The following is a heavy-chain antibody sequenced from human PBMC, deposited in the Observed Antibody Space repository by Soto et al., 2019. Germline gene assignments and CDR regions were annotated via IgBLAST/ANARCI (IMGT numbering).Heavy chain of an antibody. CDR2: IDTSDPYT. V-gene: IGHV5-10-1*01. D-gene: IGHD3-10*01. CDR3: ARFPLVSMVRGIMVDDY. CDR1: GYSFTSYW. J-gene: IGHJ4*02. Sequence: EVQLVQSGAEVKKPGESLRFSCKGAGYSFTSYWITWVRHMRGEVLEGMGRIDTSDPYTNYSPSFQGHVTISADKSISTAYMQWSSLKASDSATYDWARFPLVSMVRGIMVDDYWGQGTLVTVSS.